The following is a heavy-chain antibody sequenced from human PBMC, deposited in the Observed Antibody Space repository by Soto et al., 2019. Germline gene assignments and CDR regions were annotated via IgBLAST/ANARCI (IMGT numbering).Heavy chain of an antibody. CDR1: GGSIDTYY. Sequence: LSLTCTVSGGSIDTYYWSWIRQPPGKGLEWVGYVFYSGSTNYNPSLESRVTVSVDTSKNQFSLRLRSVTAADTAVYYCARHVRERYCYKSNFYLIDPQFDYWGQGILVA. CDR3: ARHVRERYCYKSNFYLIDPQFDY. V-gene: IGHV4-59*08. CDR2: VFYSGST. D-gene: IGHD3-22*01. J-gene: IGHJ4*02.